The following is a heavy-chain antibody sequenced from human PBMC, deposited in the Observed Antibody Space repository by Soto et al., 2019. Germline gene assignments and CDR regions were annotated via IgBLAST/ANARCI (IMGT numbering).Heavy chain of an antibody. Sequence: EVQLLESGGGLVQPGGSLRLSCAASGFTFSSYAMTWVRQAPGKGLEWVSSLSGSGGTTYYADSVKGRFTISRDNSKNTLYLQMNSLRAEDTAVYYCTKVGLRSWFDPWGQGTLVTVSS. CDR3: TKVGLRSWFDP. CDR2: LSGSGGTT. CDR1: GFTFSSYA. V-gene: IGHV3-23*01. D-gene: IGHD5-12*01. J-gene: IGHJ5*02.